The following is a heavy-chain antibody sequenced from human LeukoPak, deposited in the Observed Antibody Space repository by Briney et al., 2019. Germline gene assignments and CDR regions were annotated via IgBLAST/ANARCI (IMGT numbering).Heavy chain of an antibody. J-gene: IGHJ4*02. CDR2: IWNDGSDE. CDR1: GFIFSRYA. V-gene: IGHV3-33*03. D-gene: IGHD3-22*01. CDR3: AKVAYYYDSSGYLDY. Sequence: PGGFLRLSCAASGFIFSRYAMHWVRQTPGKGLEWVAAIWNDGSDENYADSVKGRFTISRDNSKNSLYLQMNSLRAEDTALYYCAKVAYYYDSSGYLDYWGQGTLVTVSS.